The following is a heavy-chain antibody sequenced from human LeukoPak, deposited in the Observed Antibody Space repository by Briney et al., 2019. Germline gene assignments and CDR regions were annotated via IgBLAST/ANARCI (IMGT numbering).Heavy chain of an antibody. D-gene: IGHD5-18*01. V-gene: IGHV3-30*19. J-gene: IGHJ2*01. Sequence: GGSLRLACVASGFTFRSYGMYWVRQAPGKGLEWVAVISYDGSNKYYADSVKGRFTISRDNSKNTLYLQMNSLRAEDTAVYYCARVSLDTAMVTYWYFDLWGRGTLVTVSS. CDR2: ISYDGSNK. CDR1: GFTFRSYG. CDR3: ARVSLDTAMVTYWYFDL.